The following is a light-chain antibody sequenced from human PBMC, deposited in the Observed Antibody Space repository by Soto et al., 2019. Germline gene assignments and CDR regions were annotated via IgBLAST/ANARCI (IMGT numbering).Light chain of an antibody. CDR2: DAS. CDR3: QQYKSFWT. J-gene: IGKJ1*01. V-gene: IGKV1-5*01. Sequence: DIQMTQSPSTLSASVGDTVTVTCRASQSVSGWLAWYQQKPGEAPKLLIYDASSLESWVPSRFSGSGSGTEFTLTISSLQSEDFATYYCQQYKSFWTFGQGTKVDIK. CDR1: QSVSGW.